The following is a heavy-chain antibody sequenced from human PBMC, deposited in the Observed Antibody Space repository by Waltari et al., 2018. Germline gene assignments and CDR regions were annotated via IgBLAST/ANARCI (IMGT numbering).Heavy chain of an antibody. D-gene: IGHD3-10*01. CDR2: IYIGGSG. Sequence: EVQLVESGGGLVQPGGSLRLSCSASGFTVSSTFMSWVRQAPGKGLEWVSVIYIGGSGYYADSVKGRFTISRDNSKNTVYLQMNSLRAEDTAVYYCARDTSGTKGAFDYWGQGTLVTVSS. CDR1: GFTVSSTF. J-gene: IGHJ4*02. V-gene: IGHV3-66*01. CDR3: ARDTSGTKGAFDY.